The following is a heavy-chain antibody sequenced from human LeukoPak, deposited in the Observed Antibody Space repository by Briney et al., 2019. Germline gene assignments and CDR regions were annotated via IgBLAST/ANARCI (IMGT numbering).Heavy chain of an antibody. CDR1: GFTFDDYA. J-gene: IGHJ6*04. Sequence: PPGRSLRLSCAASGFTFDDYAMHWVRQAPGKGLEWVSGISWNSGSIGYADSVKGRFTISRDNAKNSLYLQMNSLRAEDTAVYHCAELGITMIGGVWGKGTTVTISS. CDR3: AELGITMIGGV. CDR2: ISWNSGSI. D-gene: IGHD3-10*02. V-gene: IGHV3-9*01.